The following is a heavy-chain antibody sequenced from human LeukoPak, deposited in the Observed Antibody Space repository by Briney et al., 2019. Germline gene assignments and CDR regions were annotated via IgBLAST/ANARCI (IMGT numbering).Heavy chain of an antibody. CDR3: VKDGAG. V-gene: IGHV3-64D*06. J-gene: IGHJ4*02. D-gene: IGHD3-16*01. CDR1: GFTFSIYA. Sequence: GGSLRLSCSASGFTFSIYAMHWVRQAPGKGLEYVSSISSNGATAYYADSVKCRFTISRDNSKNTVNLQMTSLRAEDTAVSYCVKDGAGWGQGTLVTVSS. CDR2: ISSNGATA.